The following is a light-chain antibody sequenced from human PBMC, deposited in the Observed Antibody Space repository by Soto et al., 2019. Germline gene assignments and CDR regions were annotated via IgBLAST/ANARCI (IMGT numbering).Light chain of an antibody. CDR3: ATREDTLNGVV. CDR1: SSNIGSNT. Sequence: QSVLTQPPSASGTPGQRVTLSCSGNSSNIGSNTVNWYQHLPGTAPKLLIYTNTRRPSGVPARFSGSKSGTSASLVISGLQSEDEADYYCATREDTLNGVVFGGGTKLTVL. V-gene: IGLV1-44*01. CDR2: TNT. J-gene: IGLJ3*02.